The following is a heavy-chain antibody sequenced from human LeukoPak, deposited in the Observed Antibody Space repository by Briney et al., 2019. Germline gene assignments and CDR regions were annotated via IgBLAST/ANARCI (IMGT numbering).Heavy chain of an antibody. CDR1: GFTFSSYD. D-gene: IGHD4-17*01. J-gene: IGHJ4*02. CDR3: ARSIDYEGGFDY. Sequence: GGSLRLSCAASGFTFSSYDMHWVRQATGKGLEWVSAIGTAGDTYYPGSVKGRFTISRDNSKNTLYLQMNSLRAEDTAVYYCARSIDYEGGFDYWGQGTLVTVSS. V-gene: IGHV3-13*01. CDR2: IGTAGDT.